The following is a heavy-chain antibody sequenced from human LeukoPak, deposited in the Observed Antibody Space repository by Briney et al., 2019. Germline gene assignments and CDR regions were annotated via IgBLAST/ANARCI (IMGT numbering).Heavy chain of an antibody. J-gene: IGHJ4*02. V-gene: IGHV3-48*04. CDR3: ARVGYSGYDQAFDY. Sequence: PGGSLRLSCAASGFTFSSYSMSWVRQAPGKGLEWVSYISSSSSTIYYADSVKGRFTISRDNAKNSLYLQMNSLRAEDTAVYYCARVGYSGYDQAFDYWGQGTLVTVSS. D-gene: IGHD5-12*01. CDR2: ISSSSSTI. CDR1: GFTFSSYS.